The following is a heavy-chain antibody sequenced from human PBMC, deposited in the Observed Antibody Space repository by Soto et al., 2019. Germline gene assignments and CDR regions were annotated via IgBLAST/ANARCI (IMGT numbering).Heavy chain of an antibody. V-gene: IGHV3-23*01. CDR1: GFTFNNYA. J-gene: IGHJ4*02. CDR3: ARVYSGSHPLDY. D-gene: IGHD6-6*01. CDR2: ISGSGSST. Sequence: GSLRLSCAASGFTFNNYAMNWVRQAPGRGLEWVSAISGSGSSTYYADSVKGRFTISRDNSKTTLYLQMSSLRAEDTAIYYCARVYSGSHPLDYWGQGTLVTVSS.